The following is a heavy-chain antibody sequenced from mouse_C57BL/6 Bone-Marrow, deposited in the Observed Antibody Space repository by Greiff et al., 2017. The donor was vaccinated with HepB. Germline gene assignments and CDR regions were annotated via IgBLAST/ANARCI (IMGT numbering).Heavy chain of an antibody. J-gene: IGHJ2*01. CDR3: AREEPITTVVAPLDY. CDR2: IYPGSGST. D-gene: IGHD1-1*01. V-gene: IGHV1-55*01. Sequence: QVQLQQPGAELVKPGASVKMSCKASGYTFTSYWITWVKQRPGQGLEWIGDIYPGSGSTNYNEKFKSKATLTVDTSSSTAYMQLSSLTSEDSAVYYCAREEPITTVVAPLDYGGQGTTPPVSS. CDR1: GYTFTSYW.